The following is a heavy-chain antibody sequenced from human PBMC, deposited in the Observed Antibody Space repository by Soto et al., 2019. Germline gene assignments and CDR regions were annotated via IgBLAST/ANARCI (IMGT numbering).Heavy chain of an antibody. CDR1: GGSISSGDYY. J-gene: IGHJ4*02. CDR2: IYYSGST. V-gene: IGHV4-30-4*01. CDR3: ARATIFGVVIFDY. Sequence: QVQLQESGPGLVKPSQTLSLTCTVSGGSISSGDYYWSWIRQPPGKGLEWIGYIYYSGSTYYNPSLKSRVTISVDTSKNQSSLKLSSVTAADTAVYYCARATIFGVVIFDYWGQGTLVTVSS. D-gene: IGHD3-3*01.